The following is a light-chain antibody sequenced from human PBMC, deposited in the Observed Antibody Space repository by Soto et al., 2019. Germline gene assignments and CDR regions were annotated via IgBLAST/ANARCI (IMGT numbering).Light chain of an antibody. CDR3: SSYTSSSTRGV. Sequence: QSVLTQPASVSGSPGQSITISCTGTSSDVGGYSYVSWYQQHPGKAPKLMIYDVSNRPSGVSNRFSGSKSGNTASLTISGLQAEDEADYYCSSYTSSSTRGVFGTGTKVTVL. V-gene: IGLV2-14*01. J-gene: IGLJ1*01. CDR2: DVS. CDR1: SSDVGGYSY.